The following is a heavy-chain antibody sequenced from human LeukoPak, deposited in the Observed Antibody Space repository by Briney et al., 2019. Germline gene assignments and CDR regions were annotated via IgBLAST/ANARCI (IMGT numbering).Heavy chain of an antibody. Sequence: PGGSLRLSCAASGFTFSSYAMSWVRQAPGKGLGWVSAISGSGGSTYYADSVKGRFTISRDNSKNTLYLQMNSLRAEDTAAYYCAKGLPGYSGYDGFDYWGQGTLVTVSS. D-gene: IGHD5-12*01. V-gene: IGHV3-23*01. CDR1: GFTFSSYA. CDR2: ISGSGGST. CDR3: AKGLPGYSGYDGFDY. J-gene: IGHJ4*02.